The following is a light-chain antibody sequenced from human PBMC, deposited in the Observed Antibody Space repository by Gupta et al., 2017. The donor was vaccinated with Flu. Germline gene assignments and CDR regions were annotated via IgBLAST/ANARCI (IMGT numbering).Light chain of an antibody. CDR2: AAS. CDR3: QQSYSAPRA. CDR1: QSITMY. V-gene: IGKV1-39*01. Sequence: DIQMTQSPYSLSASLGDRVTIICRASQSITMYLNWYQQKSGKAPRLLIYAASRLQSGVPSRFSGSGSGTDFTLTINGLQPEDIATYYCQQSYSAPRAFGQGTKVEIK. J-gene: IGKJ1*01.